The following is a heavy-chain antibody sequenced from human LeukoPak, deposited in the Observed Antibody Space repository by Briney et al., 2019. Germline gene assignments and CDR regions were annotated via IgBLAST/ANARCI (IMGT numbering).Heavy chain of an antibody. V-gene: IGHV4-4*07. CDR2: IYTSGST. J-gene: IGHJ4*02. CDR1: GGSISSYY. Sequence: SETLSLTCTVSGGSISSYYWSWTRQPAGKGLEWIGRIYTSGSTTYNPSLKSRVTISVDTSKNQFSLKLSSVTAADTAVYYCAHQKYYGGTFDYWGQGTLVTVSS. D-gene: IGHD4-23*01. CDR3: AHQKYYGGTFDY.